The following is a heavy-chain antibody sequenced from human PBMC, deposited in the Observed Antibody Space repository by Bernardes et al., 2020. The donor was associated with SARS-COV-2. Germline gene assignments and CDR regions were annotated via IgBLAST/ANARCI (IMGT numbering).Heavy chain of an antibody. CDR2: MSGSGGST. J-gene: IGHJ6*02. V-gene: IGHV3-23*01. Sequence: VGSLRLSCVASGFTFSDYMLSWVRQAPRKGLEWVSGMSGSGGSTYYADFVKGRFTISRDNSKNTLYLQMNSLRAEDTAVYYCAKDMGYYYGMDVWGQGTTVTVSS. D-gene: IGHD3-10*01. CDR1: GFTFSDYM. CDR3: AKDMGYYYGMDV.